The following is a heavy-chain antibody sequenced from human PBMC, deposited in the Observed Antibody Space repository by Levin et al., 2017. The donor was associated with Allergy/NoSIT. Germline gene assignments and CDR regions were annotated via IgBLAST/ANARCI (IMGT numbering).Heavy chain of an antibody. CDR2: IKSQVDGGTT. J-gene: IGHJ4*02. V-gene: IGHV3-15*01. CDR1: GFSFSKAW. Sequence: SCVASGFSFSKAWMSWVRQAPGKGLEWVGRIKSQVDGGTTDYAAPVKGRFTISRDDSKNTLYLQMNSLKIEDTAVYYCVTIFGVVISKYWGQGTLVTVSS. CDR3: VTIFGVVISKY. D-gene: IGHD3-3*01.